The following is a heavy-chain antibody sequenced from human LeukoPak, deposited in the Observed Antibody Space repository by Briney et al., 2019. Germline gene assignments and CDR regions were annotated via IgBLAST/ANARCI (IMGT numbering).Heavy chain of an antibody. CDR1: GFTFDDYA. D-gene: IGHD3-22*01. CDR2: ISWNSGSI. V-gene: IGHV3-9*01. CDR3: AKESGSGSLWPTYGMDV. Sequence: GRSLRLSCAASGFTFDDYAMHWVRQAPGKGLEWVSGISWNSGSIGYADSVKGRFTISRDNAKNSLYLQMNSLRAEDTALYYCAKESGSGSLWPTYGMDVWGQGTTVTVSS. J-gene: IGHJ6*02.